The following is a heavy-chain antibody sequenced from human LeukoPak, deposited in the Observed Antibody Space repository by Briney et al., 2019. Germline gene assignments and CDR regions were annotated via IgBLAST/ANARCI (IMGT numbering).Heavy chain of an antibody. CDR2: INSDGSST. Sequence: GGSLRLSCAASGFTFSTYWMHWVRQAPGKGLVWVSRINSDGSSTSYADSVKGRFTISKDNAKNSLYLQMNSLRAEDTALYHCARNNGMDVWGQGTTVIVSS. J-gene: IGHJ6*02. V-gene: IGHV3-74*01. CDR1: GFTFSTYW. CDR3: ARNNGMDV.